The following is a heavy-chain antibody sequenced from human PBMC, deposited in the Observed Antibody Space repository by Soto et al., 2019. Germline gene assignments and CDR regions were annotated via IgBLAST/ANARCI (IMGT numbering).Heavy chain of an antibody. V-gene: IGHV4-31*03. Sequence: PSETLSLTCTVSGVSISSGGYYWRWIRQHPGKGLEWIGYIYYSGSTYYNPSLKSRVTISVDTSKNQFSLKLSSVTAADTAVYYCARVMAATITFDYWGQGTLVTVSS. J-gene: IGHJ4*02. CDR3: ARVMAATITFDY. CDR1: GVSISSGGYY. D-gene: IGHD2-8*01. CDR2: IYYSGST.